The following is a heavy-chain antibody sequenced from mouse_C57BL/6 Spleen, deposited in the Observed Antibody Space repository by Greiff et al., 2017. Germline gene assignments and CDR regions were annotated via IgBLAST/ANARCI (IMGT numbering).Heavy chain of an antibody. CDR2: IHPSDSDT. Sequence: QVQLQQPGAELVKPGASVKVSCKASGYTFTSYWMHWVKQRPGQGLEWIGRIHPSDSDTNYNQNFKGKATLTVDKSSSTAYMQLSSLTSEDSAVYYCAITESSGYVGYAMDYWGQGTSVTVSS. CDR3: AITESSGYVGYAMDY. CDR1: GYTFTSYW. J-gene: IGHJ4*01. D-gene: IGHD3-2*02. V-gene: IGHV1-74*01.